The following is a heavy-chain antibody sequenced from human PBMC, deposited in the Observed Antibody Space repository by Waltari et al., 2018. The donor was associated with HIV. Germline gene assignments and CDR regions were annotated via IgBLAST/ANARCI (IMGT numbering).Heavy chain of an antibody. J-gene: IGHJ5*02. V-gene: IGHV1-69*04. CDR3: ARAYYYGSGIPPTGWFDP. D-gene: IGHD3-10*01. CDR1: GGTFSSYA. Sequence: QVQLVQSGAEVKKPGSSVKVSCKASGGTFSSYAISWVRQPPGHGLEWMGRIIPILGIANYAQKFQGRVTITADKSTSTAYMELSSLRSEDTAVYYCARAYYYGSGIPPTGWFDPWGQGTLVTVSS. CDR2: IIPILGIA.